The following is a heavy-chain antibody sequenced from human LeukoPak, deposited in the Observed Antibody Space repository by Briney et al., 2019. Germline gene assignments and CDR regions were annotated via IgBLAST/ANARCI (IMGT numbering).Heavy chain of an antibody. CDR1: GFTFSSYA. D-gene: IGHD2/OR15-2a*01. CDR2: ISGSDGTT. Sequence: PGGSLRLSCAASGFTFSSYAMSWVRQAPGKGLEWVSGISGSDGTTYYADSVKGRFTISRDNSKNTLYLQMNGLRAEDTAVYYCAKDSAKKYDDYWGQGTLVTVSS. CDR3: AKDSAKKYDDY. V-gene: IGHV3-23*01. J-gene: IGHJ4*02.